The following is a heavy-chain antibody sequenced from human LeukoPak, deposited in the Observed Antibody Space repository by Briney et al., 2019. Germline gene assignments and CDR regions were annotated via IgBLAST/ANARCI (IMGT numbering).Heavy chain of an antibody. CDR3: ARAPTMVRGVIIIPLYGMDV. V-gene: IGHV1-69*13. CDR2: IIPIFGTA. J-gene: IGHJ6*04. D-gene: IGHD3-10*01. CDR1: GYTFTSYG. Sequence: SVKVSCKASGYTFTSYGISWVRQAPGQGLEWMGGIIPIFGTANYAQKFQGRVTITADESTSTAYMELSSLRSEDTAVYYCARAPTMVRGVIIIPLYGMDVWGKGTTVTVSS.